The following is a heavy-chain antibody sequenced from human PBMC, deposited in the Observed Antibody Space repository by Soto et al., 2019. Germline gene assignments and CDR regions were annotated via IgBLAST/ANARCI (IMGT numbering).Heavy chain of an antibody. J-gene: IGHJ4*02. V-gene: IGHV4-39*02. CDR1: GGSISSSTYH. CDR2: IYYTGTT. CDR3: SSERESASEH. Sequence: QLQLQESGPGLVKPSETLSLTCTVSGGSISSSTYHWAWIRQPPGKGLEWIASIYYTGTTYYSPSLKRRVTIPVGTSKNHFSLKLSSVTAADTAVYYCSSERESASEHWGQGTLVTVSS.